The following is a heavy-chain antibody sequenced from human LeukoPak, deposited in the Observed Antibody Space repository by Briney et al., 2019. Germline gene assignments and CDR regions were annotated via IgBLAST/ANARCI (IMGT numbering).Heavy chain of an antibody. D-gene: IGHD6-19*01. V-gene: IGHV3-7*01. J-gene: IGHJ4*02. CDR3: ARHPGGYSSGHYNDY. CDR2: IKQDGSEK. Sequence: PGGSLRLACATSGFSFGTYWMSWVRQAPGKGLEWAANIKQDGSEKYYVDSVKGRFTISRDNTKNSLYLQMNSLRAEDTALYYCARHPGGYSSGHYNDYWGQGTLVTVSS. CDR1: GFSFGTYW.